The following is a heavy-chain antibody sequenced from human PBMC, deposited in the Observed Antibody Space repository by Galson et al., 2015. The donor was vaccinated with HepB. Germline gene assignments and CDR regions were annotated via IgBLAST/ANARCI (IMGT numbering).Heavy chain of an antibody. J-gene: IGHJ6*02. V-gene: IGHV2-70*01. D-gene: IGHD1-26*01. CDR1: GFSLSTSGMC. Sequence: PALVKPTQTLTLTCTFSGFSLSTSGMCVSWIRQPPGKALEWLALIDWDDDKYYSTSLKTRLTISKDTSKNQVVLTMTNMDPVDTATYYCARSQDGYSGSYARDYYYGMDVWGQGTTVTVSS. CDR3: ARSQDGYSGSYARDYYYGMDV. CDR2: IDWDDDK.